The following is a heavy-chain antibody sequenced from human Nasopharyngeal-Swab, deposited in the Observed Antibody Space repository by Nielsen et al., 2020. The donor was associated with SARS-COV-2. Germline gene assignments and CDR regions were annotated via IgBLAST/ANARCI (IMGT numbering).Heavy chain of an antibody. CDR1: GFTFSDYT. CDR2: ISSSGSYM. J-gene: IGHJ4*02. Sequence: GESLKISCAASGFTFSDYTMNWVRQAPGQGLEWVSSISSSGSYMYYTDSVKGRFTMSRDNAKSSLYLQMNSLRAEDTAVYYCASDSRYWGQGILVTVSS. V-gene: IGHV3-21*01. CDR3: ASDSRY. D-gene: IGHD2-2*01.